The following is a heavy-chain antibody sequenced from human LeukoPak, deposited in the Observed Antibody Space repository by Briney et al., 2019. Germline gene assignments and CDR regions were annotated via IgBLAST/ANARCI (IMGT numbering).Heavy chain of an antibody. Sequence: PGGSLSRSFAASGFTFRNYGMYWVRQPPGNGLQLVAIIFYDGSNKYYADSVRGRFTISRDNSKSTLYLQMNSLRVEDTAVYYCASGRGSGGSHTSYFDYWGQGTPVTVSS. CDR1: GFTFRNYG. J-gene: IGHJ4*02. V-gene: IGHV3-33*01. CDR2: IFYDGSNK. D-gene: IGHD2-15*01. CDR3: ASGRGSGGSHTSYFDY.